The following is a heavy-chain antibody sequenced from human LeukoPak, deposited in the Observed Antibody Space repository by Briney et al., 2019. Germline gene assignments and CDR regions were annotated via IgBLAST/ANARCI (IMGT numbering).Heavy chain of an antibody. D-gene: IGHD6-19*01. CDR2: ISSSGSTR. CDR1: GFTFSSYE. J-gene: IGHJ4*02. V-gene: IGHV3-48*03. CDR3: AREIVSAVAGNFDY. Sequence: GGSLRLSCAASGFTFSSYEMNWVRQAPGKGLEWVSYISSSGSTRTYADSVKGRFTISRDNAKNSLYLEMNSLKAEDTAVYYCAREIVSAVAGNFDYWGQGTLVTVSS.